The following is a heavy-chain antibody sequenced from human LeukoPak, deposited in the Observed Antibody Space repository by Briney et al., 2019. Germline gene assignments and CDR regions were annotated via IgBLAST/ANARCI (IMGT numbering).Heavy chain of an antibody. CDR2: IYYGGSS. J-gene: IGHJ4*02. CDR1: GVSFSGYY. CDR3: AIIPPGYSYGFDY. Sequence: SETLSLTCTVSGVSFSGYYWSWIRQSPGKGLEWVGCIYYGGSSQYNPYPKSRVSISLDTSKNQFSLRLSSVTAADTAVYYGAIIPPGYSYGFDYWGQGTLVTVSS. V-gene: IGHV4-59*08. D-gene: IGHD5-18*01.